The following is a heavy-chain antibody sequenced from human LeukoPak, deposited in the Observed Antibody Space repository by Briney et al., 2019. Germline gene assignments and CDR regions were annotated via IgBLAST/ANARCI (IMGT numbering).Heavy chain of an antibody. CDR2: INAGNGNT. D-gene: IGHD3-22*01. Sequence: ASVKVSCKASGYTFTSYAMHWVRQAPGQRLEWMGWINAGNGNTKYSQKFQGRVTITRDTSASTAYMELSSLRSEDTAVYYCARVTYYYDSSGYSPLYYFDYWGQGTLVTVSS. CDR3: ARVTYYYDSSGYSPLYYFDY. V-gene: IGHV1-3*01. CDR1: GYTFTSYA. J-gene: IGHJ4*02.